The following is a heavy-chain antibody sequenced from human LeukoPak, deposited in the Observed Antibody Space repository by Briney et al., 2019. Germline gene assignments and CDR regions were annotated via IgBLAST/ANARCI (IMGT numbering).Heavy chain of an antibody. D-gene: IGHD3-9*01. J-gene: IGHJ4*02. V-gene: IGHV4-34*01. CDR2: IHYTGAT. CDR3: ARGNILTGYCFDF. CDR1: GGSITGYY. Sequence: SETLSLTCAVYGGSITGYYWSWIRQTPGRGLEWVGEIHYTGATSYDPSLKSRATISTDTSKNQLSLRLSSVTAADTAVYYCARGNILTGYCFDFWGQGALVTVSS.